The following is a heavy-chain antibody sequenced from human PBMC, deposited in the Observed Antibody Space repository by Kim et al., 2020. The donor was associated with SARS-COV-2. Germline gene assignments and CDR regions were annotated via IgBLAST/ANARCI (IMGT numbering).Heavy chain of an antibody. J-gene: IGHJ4*02. CDR3: AREGDSSGYSLGY. V-gene: IGHV4-30-2*01. Sequence: SPSPKGRVTITVDRSKNQFSLKLSSVTAADAAVYYCAREGDSSGYSLGYWGQGTLVTVSS. D-gene: IGHD3-22*01.